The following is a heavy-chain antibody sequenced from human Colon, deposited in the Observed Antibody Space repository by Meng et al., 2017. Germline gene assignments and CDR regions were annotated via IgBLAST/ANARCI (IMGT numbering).Heavy chain of an antibody. Sequence: VQLQQWGAGLLKPSEPLSLTCAAYDGAFSDYYWSWIRQPPGKGLEWIGEINHSGGANYNPSLQSRVTISVDTSKNQFSLKLSSVIAADTAVYYCARVDFRGKTADSTGLGHWGQGTLVTVSS. CDR3: ARVDFRGKTADSTGLGH. D-gene: IGHD3-16*01. J-gene: IGHJ4*02. V-gene: IGHV4-34*02. CDR1: DGAFSDYY. CDR2: INHSGGA.